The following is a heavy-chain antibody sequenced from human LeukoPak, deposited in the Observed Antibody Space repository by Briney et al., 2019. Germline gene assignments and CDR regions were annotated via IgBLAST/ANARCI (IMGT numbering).Heavy chain of an antibody. V-gene: IGHV3-21*01. D-gene: IGHD3-3*01. CDR3: ARAGITIFGVAANDY. CDR1: GFTFSSYI. Sequence: GGSLRLSCAASGFTFSSYIMNWVRQAPGKGLEWVSSISSSTNYIYYADSVKGRFTISRDNAKNSLYLQMNSLRAEDTAVYYCARAGITIFGVAANDYWGQGTLVTVSS. J-gene: IGHJ4*02. CDR2: ISSSTNYI.